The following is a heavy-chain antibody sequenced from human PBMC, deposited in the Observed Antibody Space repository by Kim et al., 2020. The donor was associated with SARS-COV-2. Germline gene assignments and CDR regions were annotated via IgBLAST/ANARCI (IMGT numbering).Heavy chain of an antibody. CDR2: ISRNSDYI. D-gene: IGHD3-10*01. Sequence: GGSLRLSCAASEFTFSRYSMNWVRQAPGKGLEWVSTISRNSDYIYYAESVEGRFTISRDNAKNSVYLQMNSLRVDDTALYYFARDLSLGRPGGFDYWGQGALVTVSS. CDR3: ARDLSLGRPGGFDY. J-gene: IGHJ4*02. V-gene: IGHV3-21*01. CDR1: EFTFSRYS.